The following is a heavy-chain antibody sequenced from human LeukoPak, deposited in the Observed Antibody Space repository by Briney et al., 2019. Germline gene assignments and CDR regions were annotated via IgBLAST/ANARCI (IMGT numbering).Heavy chain of an antibody. J-gene: IGHJ6*03. CDR3: ARGTYYYMDV. CDR2: IYTSGST. V-gene: IGHV4-39*07. CDR1: GGSISSSSYY. Sequence: SETLSLTCTVSGGSISSSSYYWGWIRQPPGKGLEWIGRIYTSGSTNYNPSLKSRVTMSVDTSKNQFSLKLSSVTAADTAVYYCARGTYYYMDVWGKGTTVTISS.